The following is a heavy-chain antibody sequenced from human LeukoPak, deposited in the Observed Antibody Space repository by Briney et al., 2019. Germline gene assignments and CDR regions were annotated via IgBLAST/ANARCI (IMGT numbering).Heavy chain of an antibody. CDR1: GFTFDDYA. J-gene: IGHJ3*02. Sequence: PGGSLGLSCAASGFTFDDYAMHWVRQAPGKGLEWVSLISWDGGSTYYADSVKGRFTISRDNSKNSLYLQMNSLRAEDTALYYCAKGGYCSSTSCFYTSWAFDIWGQGTMVTVSS. D-gene: IGHD2-2*01. CDR2: ISWDGGST. V-gene: IGHV3-43D*03. CDR3: AKGGYCSSTSCFYTSWAFDI.